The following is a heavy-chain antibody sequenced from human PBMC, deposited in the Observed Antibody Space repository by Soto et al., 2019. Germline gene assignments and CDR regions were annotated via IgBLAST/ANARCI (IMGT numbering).Heavy chain of an antibody. CDR3: ARDQVVVVAANYWYFDL. V-gene: IGHV1-18*01. D-gene: IGHD2-15*01. CDR1: GYTFTSYG. J-gene: IGHJ2*01. Sequence: QVQLVQSGAEVKKPGASVKVSCKASGYTFTSYGISWVRQAPGQGLEWMGWISAYNGNTNYAQKLQGRVTMTADTSTSTAYMELRSLRSDDTAVYYCARDQVVVVAANYWYFDLWGRGTLVTVSS. CDR2: ISAYNGNT.